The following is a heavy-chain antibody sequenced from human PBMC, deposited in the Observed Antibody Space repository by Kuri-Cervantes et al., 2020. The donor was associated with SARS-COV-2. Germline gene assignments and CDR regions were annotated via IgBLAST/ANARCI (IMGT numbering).Heavy chain of an antibody. CDR2: INWNGGST. V-gene: IGHV3-20*04. J-gene: IGHJ4*02. CDR1: GFTFDDYG. D-gene: IGHD2-2*01. CDR3: ARVRGVVVLPAAPFYFFDF. Sequence: GESLKISCAASGFTFDDYGMSWVRQAPGKGLEWVSGINWNGGSTGYADSVKGRFTISRDNAKNSLYLQMNSLRAEDTAVYYCARVRGVVVLPAAPFYFFDFWGQGTLVTVSS.